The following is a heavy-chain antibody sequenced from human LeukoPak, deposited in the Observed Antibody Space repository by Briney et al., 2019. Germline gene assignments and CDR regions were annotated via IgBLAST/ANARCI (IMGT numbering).Heavy chain of an antibody. CDR1: GYTFTSYD. D-gene: IGHD6-19*01. Sequence: GASVKVSCKASGYTFTSYDINWVRQATGQGLEWMGWMNPNSGNTGYAQKFQGRVTMTWNTSISTAYMELSSLRSEDTAVYYCARAVSGWYNWFDPWGQGTLVTVSS. CDR3: ARAVSGWYNWFDP. J-gene: IGHJ5*02. V-gene: IGHV1-8*01. CDR2: MNPNSGNT.